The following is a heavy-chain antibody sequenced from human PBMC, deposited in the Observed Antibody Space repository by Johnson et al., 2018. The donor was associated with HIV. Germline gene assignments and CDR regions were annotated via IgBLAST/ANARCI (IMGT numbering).Heavy chain of an antibody. CDR2: ISWHSGSI. D-gene: IGHD3-22*01. V-gene: IGHV3-9*01. J-gene: IGHJ3*02. Sequence: VPLVESRGGLVQPGRSLRLSCAASGFTFDDYAMHWVRQAPGKGLEWVSGISWHSGSIGYADSVKGRFTISRDNAKNSLYLQMNSLRAEDTALYYCAKDTGAYYYDSSGYWDAFDIWGQGTMVTVSS. CDR1: GFTFDDYA. CDR3: AKDTGAYYYDSSGYWDAFDI.